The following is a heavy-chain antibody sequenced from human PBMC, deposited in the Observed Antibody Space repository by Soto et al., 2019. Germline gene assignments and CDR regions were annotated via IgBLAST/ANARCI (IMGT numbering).Heavy chain of an antibody. Sequence: SETLSLTCTVSGGSITNYYWSWIRQPPGKGLEWIGYIYYSGSTYYNPSLKSRVTISVDTSKNQFSLKLSSVTAADTAVYYCAREYYYGSGSYYNDYYYYGMDVWGQGTTVTVSS. J-gene: IGHJ6*02. CDR1: GGSITNYY. V-gene: IGHV4-59*12. CDR2: IYYSGST. CDR3: AREYYYGSGSYYNDYYYYGMDV. D-gene: IGHD3-10*01.